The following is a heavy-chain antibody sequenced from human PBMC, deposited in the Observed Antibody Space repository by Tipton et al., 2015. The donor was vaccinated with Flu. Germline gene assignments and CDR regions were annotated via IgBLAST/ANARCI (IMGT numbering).Heavy chain of an antibody. CDR3: ARQGGQYYDFWSGYYTWFDP. CDR2: IYYSGST. Sequence: TLSLTCTVSGGSISSYYWSWIRQPPGKGLEWIGYIYYSGSTNYNPSLKSRVTISVDTSKNQFSLKLSSVTAADTAVYYCARQGGQYYDFWSGYYTWFDPWGQGTLVTVSS. J-gene: IGHJ5*02. D-gene: IGHD3-3*01. V-gene: IGHV4-59*08. CDR1: GGSISSYY.